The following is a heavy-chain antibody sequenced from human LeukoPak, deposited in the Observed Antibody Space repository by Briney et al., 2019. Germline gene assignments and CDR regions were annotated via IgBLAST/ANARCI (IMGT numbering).Heavy chain of an antibody. Sequence: GSLRLSCAASGFTFTNFAMNWVRQAPGGGLEWVSSINESGEGTFYADSVKGRFTISRDNSKDTIYLHLNSLRAEDTAVYYCAKDEDNWGQGTLVIVSS. CDR3: AKDEDN. CDR2: INESGEGT. V-gene: IGHV3-23*01. CDR1: GFTFTNFA. J-gene: IGHJ4*02.